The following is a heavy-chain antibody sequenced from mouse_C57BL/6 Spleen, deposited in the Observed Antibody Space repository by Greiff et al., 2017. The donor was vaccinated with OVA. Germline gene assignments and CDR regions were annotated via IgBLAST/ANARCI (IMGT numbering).Heavy chain of an antibody. CDR1: GFTFSSYG. D-gene: IGHD1-1*01. J-gene: IGHJ3*01. Sequence: VQLVESGGDLVKPGGSLKLSCAASGFTFSSYGMSWVRQTPDRRLEWVATISSGGSYTYYPDSVKGRFTISRDNAKNTLYLQMSSLKSEDTAMYYCARHDGSSPSWFAYWGQGTLVTVSA. V-gene: IGHV5-6*01. CDR3: ARHDGSSPSWFAY. CDR2: ISSGGSYT.